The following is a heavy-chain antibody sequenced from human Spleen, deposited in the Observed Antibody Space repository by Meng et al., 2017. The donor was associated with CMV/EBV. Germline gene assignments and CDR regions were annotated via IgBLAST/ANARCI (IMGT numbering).Heavy chain of an antibody. D-gene: IGHD4-11*01. CDR2: FFYSGST. CDR3: AREIQDSSNSDLNWFDP. CDR1: GGSISSYY. V-gene: IGHV4-59*01. Sequence: SETLSLTCTVSGGSISSYYWSWIRQPPGKGLEWIGDFFYSGSTNYNPSLKSRVTISVDTSKNQFSLRLNSVTAADTAVYYCAREIQDSSNSDLNWFDPWGQGTLVTVSS. J-gene: IGHJ5*02.